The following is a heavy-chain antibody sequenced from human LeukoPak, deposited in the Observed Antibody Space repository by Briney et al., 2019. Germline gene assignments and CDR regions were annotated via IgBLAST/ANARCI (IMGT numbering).Heavy chain of an antibody. CDR3: ARVNDSRGDFDY. CDR2: INHSGST. CDR1: GGSISSSSYF. J-gene: IGHJ4*02. Sequence: SETLSLTCSVSGGSISSSSYFWGWIRQPPGKGLEWIGEINHSGSTNYNPSLKSRVTISVDTSKNQFSLKLSSVTAADTAVYYCARVNDSRGDFDYWGQGTLVTVSS. D-gene: IGHD3-22*01. V-gene: IGHV4-39*07.